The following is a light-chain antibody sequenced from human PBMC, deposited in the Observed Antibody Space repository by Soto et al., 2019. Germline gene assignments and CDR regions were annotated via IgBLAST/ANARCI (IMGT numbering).Light chain of an antibody. V-gene: IGKV3-20*01. CDR2: GAS. Sequence: ENVLTQSPGTLSLSPGERATLSCRASQSVRTNDLAWYQQKPGQAPRLLVYGASNRVPGIPDRFSGSGSGTDFTLTISRLEPEDFVTYSCQQSYNSPQTFGQGTKVEIK. J-gene: IGKJ1*01. CDR1: QSVRTND. CDR3: QQSYNSPQT.